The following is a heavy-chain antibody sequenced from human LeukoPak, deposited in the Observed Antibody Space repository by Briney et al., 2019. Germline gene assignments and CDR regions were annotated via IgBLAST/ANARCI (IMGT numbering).Heavy chain of an antibody. CDR1: GGSISSFY. J-gene: IGHJ4*02. Sequence: SETLSLTCTVSGGSISSFYWSWIRQPPGKGLEWIAYISYSGSTNYNPSLKSRVTISVDTSKNQFSLQLSSVTAADTAVYYCAGRDYWGQGTLVTVSS. CDR2: ISYSGST. CDR3: AGRDY. D-gene: IGHD1-26*01. V-gene: IGHV4-59*01.